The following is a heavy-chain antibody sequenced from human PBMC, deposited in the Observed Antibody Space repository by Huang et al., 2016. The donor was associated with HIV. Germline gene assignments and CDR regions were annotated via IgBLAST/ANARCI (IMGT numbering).Heavy chain of an antibody. V-gene: IGHV1-46*03. CDR3: VRGSSTREEYFQY. J-gene: IGHJ1*01. CDR2: INPKGGAT. D-gene: IGHD6-13*01. Sequence: QVQLVQSGAEVKKPGASVKVSCKASGYIFTNYYMHWGRQAPGQGLQWMGIINPKGGATTYARKFHDKVTMTRDTSANTRYMELSGLRSDDTAVYYCVRGSSTREEYFQYWGQGTLITVSS. CDR1: GYIFTNYY.